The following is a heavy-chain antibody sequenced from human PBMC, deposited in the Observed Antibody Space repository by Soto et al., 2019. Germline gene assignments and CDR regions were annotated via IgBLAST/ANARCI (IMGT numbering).Heavy chain of an antibody. V-gene: IGHV1-3*01. Sequence: ASVKVSCKASGYTFTNYAMHWVRQAPGQRLEWMGWINAGNGNTKYSQKFQGRVTITRDTSASTAYMDLSSLRSGDTAVYYCARGDYYDIHDYWGQGTLVTVSS. D-gene: IGHD3-22*01. J-gene: IGHJ4*02. CDR3: ARGDYYDIHDY. CDR1: GYTFTNYA. CDR2: INAGNGNT.